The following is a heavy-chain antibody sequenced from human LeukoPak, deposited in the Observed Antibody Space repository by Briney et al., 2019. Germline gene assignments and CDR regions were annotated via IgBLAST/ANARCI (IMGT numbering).Heavy chain of an antibody. Sequence: ASVTVSCKVSGYTLTELSMHWVRQAPGKGLEWMGGFDPEDGETIYAQKFQGRVTMTEGTSTDTAYMELSSLRSEDTAVYYCATYYYDSSGYYADYWGQGTLVTVSS. CDR3: ATYYYDSSGYYADY. D-gene: IGHD3-22*01. V-gene: IGHV1-24*01. J-gene: IGHJ4*02. CDR1: GYTLTELS. CDR2: FDPEDGET.